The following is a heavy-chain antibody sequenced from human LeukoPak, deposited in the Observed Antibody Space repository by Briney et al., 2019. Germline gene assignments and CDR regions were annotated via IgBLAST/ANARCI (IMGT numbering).Heavy chain of an antibody. CDR2: VYSGGST. CDR3: ATSDLDYFDY. D-gene: IGHD2-21*01. J-gene: IGHJ4*02. V-gene: IGHV3-66*01. CDR1: GFTVSNTY. Sequence: GGSLRLSCAASGFTVSNTYMSWVRQAPGKGLEWVSGVYSGGSTYYADSVKGRFTISRDNSKNALYLQMNSLRAEDTAVYYCATSDLDYFDYWGQGTLVTVSS.